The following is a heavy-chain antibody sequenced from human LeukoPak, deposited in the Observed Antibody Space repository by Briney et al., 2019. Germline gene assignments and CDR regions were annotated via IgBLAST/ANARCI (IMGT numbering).Heavy chain of an antibody. CDR2: INHSGST. J-gene: IGHJ4*02. CDR1: GGSFSGYY. D-gene: IGHD6-19*01. V-gene: IGHV4-34*01. Sequence: PSETLSLTCAVYGGSFSGYYWSWIRQPPGKGLEWIGEINHSGSTNYNPSLKSRVTISVDTSKNQFSLKLSSVTAADTAVYYCAKTTAGYSSGRYPGWPVDYWGQGTLVTVSS. CDR3: AKTTAGYSSGRYPGWPVDY.